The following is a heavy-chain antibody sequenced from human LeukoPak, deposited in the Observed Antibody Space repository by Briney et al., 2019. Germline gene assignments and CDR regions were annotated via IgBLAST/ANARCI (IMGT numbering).Heavy chain of an antibody. CDR3: ARECGAPENRIDY. J-gene: IGHJ4*02. D-gene: IGHD1-14*01. CDR2: IYYSGST. V-gene: IGHV4-31*03. Sequence: SQTLSLTCTVSGGSISSGGYYWSWIRQHPGKGLEWIGYIYYSGSTYYNPSLKSRVTISVDTSKNQFSLKLSSMTAADTAVYYCARECGAPENRIDYWGQGTLVTVSS. CDR1: GGSISSGGYY.